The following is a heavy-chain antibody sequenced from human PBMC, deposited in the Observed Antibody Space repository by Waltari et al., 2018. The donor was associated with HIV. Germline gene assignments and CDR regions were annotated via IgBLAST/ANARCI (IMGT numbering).Heavy chain of an antibody. D-gene: IGHD3-10*01. CDR1: GYTFTSYY. J-gene: IGHJ5*02. CDR3: ARDPLMVRGAYLFDP. Sequence: KKPGASVKVSCKASGYTFTSYYMHWVRQAPGQGLEWMGIINPSGGSTSYAQKFQGRVTMTRDTSTSTVYMELSSLRSEDTAVYYCARDPLMVRGAYLFDPWGQGTLVTVSS. V-gene: IGHV1-46*01. CDR2: INPSGGST.